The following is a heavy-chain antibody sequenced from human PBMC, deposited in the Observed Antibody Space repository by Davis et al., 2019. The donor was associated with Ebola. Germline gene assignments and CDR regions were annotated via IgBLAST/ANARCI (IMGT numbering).Heavy chain of an antibody. D-gene: IGHD5-18*01. J-gene: IGHJ4*02. V-gene: IGHV3-30*03. CDR3: ARVGYSYGADY. CDR2: ISYDGVRK. Sequence: GGSLRLSCTASGLTFGNYGMHWVRQAPGKGLEWVAFISYDGVRKHYVDSVKGRVTISRDNSKNTLYLQMGSLRAEDMAVYYCARVGYSYGADYWGQGTLVTVSS. CDR1: GLTFGNYG.